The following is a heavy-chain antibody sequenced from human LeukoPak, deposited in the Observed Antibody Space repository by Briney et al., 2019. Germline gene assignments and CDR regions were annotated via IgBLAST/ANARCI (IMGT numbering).Heavy chain of an antibody. V-gene: IGHV3-23*01. Sequence: GGSLRLSCAASGFTFSSYAVSWVRQAPGRGLEWVSAISGSGGTYYIPSVKGRFIVSRDNSRNTLYLQLNSLRAEDTAIYYCAREDFRDHTTGFDSWGQGTLVTVSS. D-gene: IGHD1-1*01. J-gene: IGHJ5*01. CDR3: AREDFRDHTTGFDS. CDR2: ISGSGGT. CDR1: GFTFSSYA.